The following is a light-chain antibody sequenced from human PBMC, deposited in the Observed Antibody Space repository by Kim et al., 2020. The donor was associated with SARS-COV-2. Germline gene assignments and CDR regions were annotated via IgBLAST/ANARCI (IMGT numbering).Light chain of an antibody. J-gene: IGLJ3*02. V-gene: IGLV1-47*01. Sequence: ELTQPPSVSGTPGQRVTIPCSGSSSNIGSNNLFWYQQLPGTAPKLLIYRNKQRPSGVPDRFSGSKSGTSASLAISGLRSEDEADFYCETWDDGLRGSWVFGGGTQLTVL. CDR1: SSNIGSNN. CDR3: ETWDDGLRGSWV. CDR2: RNK.